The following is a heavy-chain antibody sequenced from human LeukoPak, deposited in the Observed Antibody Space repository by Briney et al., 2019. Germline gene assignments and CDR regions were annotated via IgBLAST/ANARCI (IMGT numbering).Heavy chain of an antibody. J-gene: IGHJ4*02. V-gene: IGHV4-34*01. CDR1: GGSFSGYY. CDR2: INHSGST. Sequence: SETLSLTCAVYGGSFSGYYWSWIRQPPGKGLEWIGEINHSGSTNYNPSLKSRVTISVDTSKNQFSLKLSSVTAANTAVYYCARGRGYYDSSGYYYGVKMGIFDYWGQGTLVTVSS. CDR3: ARGRGYYDSSGYYYGVKMGIFDY. D-gene: IGHD3-22*01.